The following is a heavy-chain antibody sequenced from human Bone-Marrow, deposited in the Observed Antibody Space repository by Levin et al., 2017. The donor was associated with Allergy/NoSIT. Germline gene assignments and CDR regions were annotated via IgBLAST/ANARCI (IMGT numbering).Heavy chain of an antibody. CDR2: IKSKTDGGTT. Sequence: SCAASGFTFSNAWMSWVRQAPGKGLEWVGRIKSKTDGGTTDYAAPVKGRFTISRDDSKNTLYLQMNSLKTEDTAVYYCTTDQGDYDPHTDRSSTSCHKSYYFDYWGQGTLVTVSS. CDR1: GFTFSNAW. V-gene: IGHV3-15*01. D-gene: IGHD2-2*01. CDR3: TTDQGDYDPHTDRSSTSCHKSYYFDY. J-gene: IGHJ4*02.